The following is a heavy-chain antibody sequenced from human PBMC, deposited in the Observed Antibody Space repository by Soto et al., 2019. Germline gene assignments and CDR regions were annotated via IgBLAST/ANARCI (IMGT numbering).Heavy chain of an antibody. J-gene: IGHJ5*02. CDR1: GGSISSGGYY. V-gene: IGHV4-31*03. Sequence: QVQLQESGPGLVKPSQTLSLTCTVSGGSISSGGYYWSWIRQHPGKGLEWIGYIYYSGSTYYNPSLKSRVTTSVDTSKNQFSLKLSSVTAADTAVYYCARERGCSSTSCPKGWFDPWGQGTLVTVSS. CDR3: ARERGCSSTSCPKGWFDP. D-gene: IGHD2-2*01. CDR2: IYYSGST.